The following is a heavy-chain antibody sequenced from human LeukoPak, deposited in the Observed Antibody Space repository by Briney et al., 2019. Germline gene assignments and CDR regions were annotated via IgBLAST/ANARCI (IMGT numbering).Heavy chain of an antibody. J-gene: IGHJ4*02. V-gene: IGHV3-11*01. CDR2: ISSSGSTI. CDR1: GFTFSDYY. Sequence: GGSLRLSCAASGFTFSDYYMSWIRQAPGKGLEWVSYISSSGSTIYYADSVKGRFTISRDNSKNTLYLQMNSLRAEDTAVYYCAKDGAQSRLLFTYYFDYWGQGTLVTVSS. CDR3: AKDGAQSRLLFTYYFDY. D-gene: IGHD2-21*02.